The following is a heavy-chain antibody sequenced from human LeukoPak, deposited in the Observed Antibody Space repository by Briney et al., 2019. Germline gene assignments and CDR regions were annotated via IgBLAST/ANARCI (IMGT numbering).Heavy chain of an antibody. Sequence: PSQTLSLTCTVSGGSISSGGYYWSWIRQHPGKGLEWIGYIYYSGSTYYNPSLKSRVTISVDTPKNQFSLKLSSVTAADTAVYYCAATVTRRDYFDYWGQGTLVTVSS. CDR2: IYYSGST. J-gene: IGHJ4*02. CDR3: AATVTRRDYFDY. CDR1: GGSISSGGYY. V-gene: IGHV4-31*03. D-gene: IGHD4-17*01.